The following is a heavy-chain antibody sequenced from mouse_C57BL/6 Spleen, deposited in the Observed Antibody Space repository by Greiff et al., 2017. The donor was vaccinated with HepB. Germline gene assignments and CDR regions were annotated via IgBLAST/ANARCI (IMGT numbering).Heavy chain of an antibody. Sequence: VKLMESGAELARPGASVKMSCKASGYTFTSYTMHWVKQRPGQGLEWIGYINPSSGYTKYNQKFKDKATLTADKSSSTAYMQLSSLTSEDSAVYYCARSDNWDVGDYWGQGTTLTVSS. CDR1: GYTFTSYT. CDR3: ARSDNWDVGDY. CDR2: INPSSGYT. J-gene: IGHJ2*01. V-gene: IGHV1-4*01. D-gene: IGHD4-1*01.